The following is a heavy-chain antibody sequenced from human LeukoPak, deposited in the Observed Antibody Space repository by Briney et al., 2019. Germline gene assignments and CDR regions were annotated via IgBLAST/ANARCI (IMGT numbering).Heavy chain of an antibody. Sequence: SETLSLTCTVSGGSISSSSYYWGCLRQPPGKGLEWIGTIYYSGSTYYNPSLKSRVTISVDTSKNQFSLKLSSVTAADTAVYYCTRDLAGHFGGFYFDYWGQGTLVTVSS. J-gene: IGHJ4*02. V-gene: IGHV4-39*07. CDR3: TRDLAGHFGGFYFDY. D-gene: IGHD2-21*01. CDR2: IYYSGST. CDR1: GGSISSSSYY.